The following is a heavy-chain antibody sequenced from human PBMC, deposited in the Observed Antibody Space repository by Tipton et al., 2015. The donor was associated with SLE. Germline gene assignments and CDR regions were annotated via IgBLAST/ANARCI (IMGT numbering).Heavy chain of an antibody. J-gene: IGHJ4*02. CDR2: IYYSGST. Sequence: TLSLTCAVYGGSFSGYYWSWIRQPPGKGLEWIGYIYYSGSTNYNPSLKSRVTISVDTSKNQFSLKLSSVTAADTAVYYCARDGEYSSPDYWGQGTLVTVSS. CDR1: GGSFSGYY. CDR3: ARDGEYSSPDY. D-gene: IGHD6-6*01. V-gene: IGHV4-59*12.